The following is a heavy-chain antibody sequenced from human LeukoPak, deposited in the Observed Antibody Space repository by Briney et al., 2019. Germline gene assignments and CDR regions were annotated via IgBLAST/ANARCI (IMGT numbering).Heavy chain of an antibody. J-gene: IGHJ6*02. V-gene: IGHV3-7*03. CDR1: GFSFNTYW. Sequence: GGSLRLSCAASGFSFNTYWMSWVRQAPGKGLEWVANVKKDGSEKYYVESVKGRFTISRDNAKNSVHLQMYSLRAEDTAMYYCARIYDFSSGYGAHYGMDVWGQGTTVTVSS. D-gene: IGHD3-3*01. CDR2: VKKDGSEK. CDR3: ARIYDFSSGYGAHYGMDV.